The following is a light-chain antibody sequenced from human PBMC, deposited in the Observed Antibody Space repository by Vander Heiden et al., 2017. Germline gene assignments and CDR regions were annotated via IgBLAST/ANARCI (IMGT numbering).Light chain of an antibody. CDR3: QQYGSTPQT. CDR2: GAF. CDR1: QSVSSNY. Sequence: EIVLTQSPGTLSSSPGERATLSCRASQSVSSNYLAWYQQKPGQAPRLLIYGAFSRETDIPDRFSGSGSGTDFTLTISRLEPEDFAVYYCQQYGSTPQTFGQGTKVE. J-gene: IGKJ1*01. V-gene: IGKV3-20*01.